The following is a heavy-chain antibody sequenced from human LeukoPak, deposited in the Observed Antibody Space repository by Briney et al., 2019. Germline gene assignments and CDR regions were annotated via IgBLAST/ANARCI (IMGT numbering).Heavy chain of an antibody. V-gene: IGHV3-33*01. D-gene: IGHD6-13*01. CDR3: ARYSSSSWYTFDY. Sequence: GGSLRLSCAASGFTFSSYGMHWVRQAPGKGLEWGAVIWYDGSNKYYADSVKGRFTISRDNSKNTLYLQMNSLRAEDTAVYYCARYSSSSWYTFDYWGQGTLVTVSS. CDR2: IWYDGSNK. J-gene: IGHJ4*02. CDR1: GFTFSSYG.